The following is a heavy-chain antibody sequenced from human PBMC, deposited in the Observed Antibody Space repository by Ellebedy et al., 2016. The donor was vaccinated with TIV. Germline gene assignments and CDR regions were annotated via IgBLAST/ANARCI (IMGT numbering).Heavy chain of an antibody. CDR3: ARDFGEAGSTNAFDI. J-gene: IGHJ3*02. D-gene: IGHD1-26*01. Sequence: GGSLRLSXEAYGFTMSTYAMNWVRQAPGKGLEWVSAISGSGGSTYYADSVKGRFTISKDNSKNTVYLQMNSLRAEDTAVYYCARDFGEAGSTNAFDIWGQGTMVTVSS. CDR2: ISGSGGST. V-gene: IGHV3-23*01. CDR1: GFTMSTYA.